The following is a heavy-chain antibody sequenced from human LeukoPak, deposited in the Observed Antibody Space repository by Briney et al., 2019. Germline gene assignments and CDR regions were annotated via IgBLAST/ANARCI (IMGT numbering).Heavy chain of an antibody. CDR2: ITASSGTT. D-gene: IGHD6-13*01. Sequence: GGSLRLSCAASGFTFRSFGMTWVRQAPGKGLEWVSGITASSGTTYYADSVKGRFTISRDISKNTLYLQMNSLRADDTAVYYCAKKGLAAPGTPYFDYWGQGTLVTVSS. CDR3: AKKGLAAPGTPYFDY. V-gene: IGHV3-23*01. CDR1: GFTFRSFG. J-gene: IGHJ4*02.